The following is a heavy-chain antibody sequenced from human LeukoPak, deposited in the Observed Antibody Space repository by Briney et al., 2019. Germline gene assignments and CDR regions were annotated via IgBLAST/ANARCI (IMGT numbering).Heavy chain of an antibody. J-gene: IGHJ3*02. CDR1: VDSVTSNSAA. D-gene: IGHD1-26*01. V-gene: IGHV6-1*01. Sequence: SQTLSLTCAISVDSVTSNSAAWNWFRQSPSGGLEWLGRTYYRSKWYNDYAVSVKSRITINPDTSKNQFSLQLNSVTPEDTAVYYCASSEEKSGPGAHDAFDIWGQGTMVTVSS. CDR2: TYYRSKWYN. CDR3: ASSEEKSGPGAHDAFDI.